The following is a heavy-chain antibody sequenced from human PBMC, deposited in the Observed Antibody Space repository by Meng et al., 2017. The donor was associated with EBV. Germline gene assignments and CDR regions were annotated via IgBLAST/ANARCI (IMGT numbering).Heavy chain of an antibody. CDR3: AKSSSSTPGVVDS. J-gene: IGHJ4*02. D-gene: IGHD2-2*01. CDR2: IYDGGTT. V-gene: IGHV4-61*01. CDR1: GAFVCGGTFP. Sequence: QAQHQGAGPGLVKPSDTLSLIRTVSGAFVCGGTFPWSWIRQPPGKDLQWIGYIYDGGTTIYHPSLKSRVIIFLDTSRNQFSLGLRSVTTAYTAFYYCAKSSSSTPGVVDSWGQGTLVTVSS.